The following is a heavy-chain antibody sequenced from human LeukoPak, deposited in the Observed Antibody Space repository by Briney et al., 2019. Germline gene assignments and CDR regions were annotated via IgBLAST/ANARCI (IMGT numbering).Heavy chain of an antibody. J-gene: IGHJ6*02. V-gene: IGHV1-18*01. CDR1: GYTFTSYG. CDR3: ASGTAAGTMGYYYYYGMDV. CDR2: ISAYNGNT. D-gene: IGHD6-13*01. Sequence: ASVKVSCKASGYTFTSYGISWVRQAPGQGLEWMGWISAYNGNTNYAQKLQGRVTMTTDTATSTAYMELRSLRSDDTAVYYCASGTAAGTMGYYYYYGMDVWGQGTTVTVSS.